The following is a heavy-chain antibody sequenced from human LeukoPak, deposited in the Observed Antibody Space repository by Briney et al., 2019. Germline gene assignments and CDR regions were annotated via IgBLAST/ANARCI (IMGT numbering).Heavy chain of an antibody. V-gene: IGHV3-7*01. Sequence: GGSLRLSCAASGFTFSSYWMSWVRQAPGKGLEWVANIKQDGSEKYYVDSVKGRLTISRDNAKNSLYLQMNSLRAEDTAVYYCARASSYYDSSGYNYYYMDVWGKGTTVTVSS. CDR1: GFTFSSYW. CDR3: ARASSYYDSSGYNYYYMDV. D-gene: IGHD3-22*01. J-gene: IGHJ6*03. CDR2: IKQDGSEK.